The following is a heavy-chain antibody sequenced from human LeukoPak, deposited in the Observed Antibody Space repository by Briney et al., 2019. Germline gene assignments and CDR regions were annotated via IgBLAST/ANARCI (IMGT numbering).Heavy chain of an antibody. Sequence: ASVKVSCKASGYXFTGYYMHWVRQAPGQGLKWMGWINPNSGGTNYAQKFQGRVTMTRDTSISTAYMELSRLRSDDTAVYYCASARRTVTTGYFQHWGQGTLVTVSS. CDR3: ASARRTVTTGYFQH. CDR2: INPNSGGT. CDR1: GYXFTGYY. V-gene: IGHV1-2*02. D-gene: IGHD4-11*01. J-gene: IGHJ1*01.